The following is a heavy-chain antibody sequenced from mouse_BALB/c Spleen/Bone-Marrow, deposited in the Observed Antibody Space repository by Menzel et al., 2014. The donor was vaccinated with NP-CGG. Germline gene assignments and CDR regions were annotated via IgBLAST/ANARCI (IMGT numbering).Heavy chain of an antibody. D-gene: IGHD2-12*01. CDR1: GFTFTDYY. CDR3: ARDTNSDIYXYLDV. Sequence: VQLQQSGGGLVQPGGSLRLSCATSGFTFTDYYMSWVRQPPGKALEWLGFIRNKANGYTTECRASVKGRLTISRDNSQSILYLQXXXLRAEDSATYYCARDTNSDIYXYLDVWXXGTTVTVSS. CDR2: IRNKANGYTT. J-gene: IGHJ1*01. V-gene: IGHV7-3*02.